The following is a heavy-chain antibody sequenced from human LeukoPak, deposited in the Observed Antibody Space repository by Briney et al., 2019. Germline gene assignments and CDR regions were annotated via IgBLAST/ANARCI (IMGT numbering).Heavy chain of an antibody. J-gene: IGHJ4*02. CDR3: ARDLQYDFFTGYNY. CDR2: ISPNSGGT. D-gene: IGHD3-9*01. CDR1: GYTFTGYY. Sequence: ASVKVSCKASGYTFTGYYMHWVRQAPGQGLEWMGWISPNSGGTNYAQKFQGRVTMTRDTSISTAYMELSRLRSDDTAVYYCARDLQYDFFTGYNYWGQGTLVTVSS. V-gene: IGHV1-2*02.